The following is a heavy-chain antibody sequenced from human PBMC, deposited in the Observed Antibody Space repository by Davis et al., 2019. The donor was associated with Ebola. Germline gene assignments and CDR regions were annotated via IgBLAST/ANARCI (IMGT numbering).Heavy chain of an antibody. D-gene: IGHD1-26*01. Sequence: ASVKVSCKASGGTFSSYAISWVRQAPGQGLEWMGWISAYNGNTNYAQKLQGRVTVTTDTSTSTAYMELRSLRSDDTAVYYCARSLVGAPDYWGQGTLVTVSS. CDR3: ARSLVGAPDY. CDR2: ISAYNGNT. CDR1: GGTFSSYA. V-gene: IGHV1-18*01. J-gene: IGHJ4*02.